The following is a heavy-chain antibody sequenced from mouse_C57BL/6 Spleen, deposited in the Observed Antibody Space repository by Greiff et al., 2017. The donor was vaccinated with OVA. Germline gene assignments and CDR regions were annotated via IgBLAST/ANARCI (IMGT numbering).Heavy chain of an antibody. D-gene: IGHD1-1*01. CDR2: INPNNGGT. J-gene: IGHJ2*01. CDR1: GYTFTDYY. CDR3: ARGGITTVVALYYFDY. V-gene: IGHV1-26*01. Sequence: VQLQQSGPELVKPGASVKISCKASGYTFTDYYMNWVKQSHGKSLEWIGDINPNNGGTSYNQKFKGKATLTVDKSSSTAYMELRSLTSEDSAVYYCARGGITTVVALYYFDYWGQGTTLTVSS.